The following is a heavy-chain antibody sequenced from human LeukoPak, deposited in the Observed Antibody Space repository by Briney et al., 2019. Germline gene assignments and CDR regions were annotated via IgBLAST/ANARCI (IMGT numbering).Heavy chain of an antibody. J-gene: IGHJ5*02. CDR2: IYYSGST. CDR3: ARVKRATTTRRNWFDP. D-gene: IGHD1-1*01. V-gene: IGHV4-30-4*01. CDR1: GGSISSGDYY. Sequence: LSETLSLTCTVSGGSISSGDYYWSWIRQPPGKGLEWIGYIYYSGSTYYNPSLKSRVTISVDTSKNQFSLKLSSVTAADTAVYYCARVKRATTTRRNWFDPWGQGTLVTVSS.